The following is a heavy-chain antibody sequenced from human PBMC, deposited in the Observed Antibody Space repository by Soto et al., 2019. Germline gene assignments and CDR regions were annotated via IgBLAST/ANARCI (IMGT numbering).Heavy chain of an antibody. D-gene: IGHD6-19*01. CDR1: GFTFSSYG. CDR3: ASDSDYSRGWWIGYFDY. CDR2: IWYDGSKK. Sequence: QVQLVESGGGVVQPGRSLRLSCAASGFTFSSYGMHWVRQAPGKGLEWVAVIWYDGSKKYYADSVKGRFTISRDNSKNTLYLQMNSLRAEDTAVYFCASDSDYSRGWWIGYFDYGGQGTLVTVSS. V-gene: IGHV3-33*01. J-gene: IGHJ4*02.